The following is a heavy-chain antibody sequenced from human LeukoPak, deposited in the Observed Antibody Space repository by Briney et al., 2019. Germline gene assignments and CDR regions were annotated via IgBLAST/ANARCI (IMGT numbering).Heavy chain of an antibody. D-gene: IGHD4-17*01. J-gene: IGHJ6*02. CDR3: ARAPRGDYDPYYYYYGMDV. V-gene: IGHV1-8*01. CDR1: GYTFTSYD. CDR2: MNPNSGNT. Sequence: ASVKVSCKASGYTFTSYDINWVRQATGQGLEWMGWMNPNSGNTGYAQKFQGRVTMTRNTSISTAYMELSSLRSEDTAVYYCARAPRGDYDPYYYYYGMDVWGQGTTVTVSS.